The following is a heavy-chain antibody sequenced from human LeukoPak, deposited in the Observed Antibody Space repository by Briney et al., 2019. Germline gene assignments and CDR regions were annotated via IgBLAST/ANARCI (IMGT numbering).Heavy chain of an antibody. Sequence: SETLSLTCTVSVGSISSGSYYWSWIRQPAGKGLEWIGRIYTSGSTNYNPSLKSRVTISVDTSKNQFSLRLSSVTAADTAVYYCASSNALVWGYFDYWGQGTLVTVSS. CDR1: VGSISSGSYY. CDR3: ASSNALVWGYFDY. D-gene: IGHD7-27*01. CDR2: IYTSGST. V-gene: IGHV4-61*02. J-gene: IGHJ4*02.